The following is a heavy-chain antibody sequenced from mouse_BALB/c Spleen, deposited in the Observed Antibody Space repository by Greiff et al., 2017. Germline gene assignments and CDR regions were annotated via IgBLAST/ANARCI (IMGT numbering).Heavy chain of an antibody. D-gene: IGHD2-10*01. CDR3: ARLAYYGNYEGAMDY. Sequence: VQLQQSAAELARPGASVKMSCKASGYTFTSYTMHWVKQRPGQGLEWIGYINPSSGYTEYNQKFKDKTTLTADKSSSTAYMQLSSLTSEDSAVYYCARLAYYGNYEGAMDYWGQGTSVTVSS. J-gene: IGHJ4*01. V-gene: IGHV1-4*02. CDR2: INPSSGYT. CDR1: GYTFTSYT.